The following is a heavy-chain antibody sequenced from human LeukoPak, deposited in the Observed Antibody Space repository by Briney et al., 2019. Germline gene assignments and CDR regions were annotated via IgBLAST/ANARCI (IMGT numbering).Heavy chain of an antibody. D-gene: IGHD6-19*01. CDR1: GFTFSSYG. Sequence: PGRSLRLSCAASGFTFSSYGMPWVRQAPGKGLEWVAVIWYDGSNKYYADSVKGRFTISRDNSKNTLYLQMNSLRAEDTAVYYCARGRIAVAGPGSYFDYWGQGTLVTVSS. J-gene: IGHJ4*02. V-gene: IGHV3-33*01. CDR2: IWYDGSNK. CDR3: ARGRIAVAGPGSYFDY.